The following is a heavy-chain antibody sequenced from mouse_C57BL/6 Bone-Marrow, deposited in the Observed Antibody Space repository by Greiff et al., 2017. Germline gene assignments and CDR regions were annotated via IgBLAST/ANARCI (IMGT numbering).Heavy chain of an antibody. CDR3: LGSSYFDY. D-gene: IGHD1-1*01. J-gene: IGHJ2*01. CDR2: IRLKSDNYAT. V-gene: IGHV6-3*01. CDR1: GFTFSNYW. Sequence: EVKLEESGGGLVQPGGSMKLSCVASGFTFSNYWMNWVRQSPEKGLEWVAQIRLKSDNYATHYAESVKGRFTISRDDSKSSVYLQMNNLRAEDTGIYYCLGSSYFDYWGQGTTLTVSS.